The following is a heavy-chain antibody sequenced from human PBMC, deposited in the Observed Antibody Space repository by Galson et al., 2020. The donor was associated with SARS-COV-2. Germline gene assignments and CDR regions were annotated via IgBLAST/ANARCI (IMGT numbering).Heavy chain of an antibody. Sequence: GGSLRLSCTASGLTFGDHALSWFRQAPGKGLEWLGFIRSKPYGGTTEYAASVKGRFTISRDDSKSIAYLQMNSLKTEDTALYYCTKLFCTSDSCYSDYWGQGTLVTVSS. V-gene: IGHV3-49*03. CDR2: IRSKPYGGTT. J-gene: IGHJ4*02. CDR1: GLTFGDHA. CDR3: TKLFCTSDSCYSDY. D-gene: IGHD2-2*01.